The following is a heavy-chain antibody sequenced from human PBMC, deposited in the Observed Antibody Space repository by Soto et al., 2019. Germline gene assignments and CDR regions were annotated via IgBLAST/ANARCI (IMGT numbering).Heavy chain of an antibody. Sequence: PGGSLRLSCAASGFAFSDYFMTWIRQAPGKGLESVSYITSSGSPIYYADSVKGRFTISRDNAGNSLFLQMNSQRVEDTAVYFCARVGVYFGETSDFWGPGTLVTVSS. CDR2: ITSSGSPI. CDR1: GFAFSDYF. J-gene: IGHJ4*02. V-gene: IGHV3-11*01. CDR3: ARVGVYFGETSDF. D-gene: IGHD3-10*01.